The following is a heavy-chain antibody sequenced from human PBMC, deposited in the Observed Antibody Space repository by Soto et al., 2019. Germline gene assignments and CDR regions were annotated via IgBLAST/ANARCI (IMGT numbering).Heavy chain of an antibody. CDR3: AKNTSSWRDA. D-gene: IGHD2-2*02. CDR1: GYSFSNYG. V-gene: IGHV1-18*01. CDR2: ISIYYSYS. J-gene: IGHJ5*02. Sequence: VQLVQSGAELKMPGASVRVSCKTSGYSFSNYGITWVRQAPGQGLEWMGWISIYYSYSHSPPKLHGRLIMTTDTSTSTAFMELRNLRFDDTAVYYCAKNTSSWRDAWGQGTPVTVSS.